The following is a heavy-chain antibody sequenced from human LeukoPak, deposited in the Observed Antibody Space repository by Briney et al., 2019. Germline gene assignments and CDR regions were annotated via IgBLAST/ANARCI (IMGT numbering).Heavy chain of an antibody. D-gene: IGHD3-22*01. J-gene: IGHJ4*02. CDR3: ARISYDSSGYYDYFDY. CDR2: IYYSGST. CDR1: GGSISSYY. V-gene: IGHV4-39*07. Sequence: PSETLSLTCSVSGGSISSYYWGWIRQPPGKGLEWIGSIYYSGSTYYNPSLKSRVTISVDTSKNQFSLKLSSVTAADTAVYYCARISYDSSGYYDYFDYWGQGTLVTVSS.